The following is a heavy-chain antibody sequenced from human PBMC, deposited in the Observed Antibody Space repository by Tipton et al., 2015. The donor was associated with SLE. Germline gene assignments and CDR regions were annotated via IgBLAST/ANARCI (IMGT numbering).Heavy chain of an antibody. V-gene: IGHV4-39*07. Sequence: SRVTISVDTSKNQFSLKLSSVTAADTAVYYCARDPGSGNSDLSYWGQGTLVTVSS. CDR3: ARDPGSGNSDLSY. D-gene: IGHD4-23*01. J-gene: IGHJ4*02.